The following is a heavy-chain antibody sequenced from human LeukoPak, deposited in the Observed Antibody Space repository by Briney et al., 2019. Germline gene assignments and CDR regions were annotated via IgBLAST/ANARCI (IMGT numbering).Heavy chain of an antibody. V-gene: IGHV3-53*01. CDR1: GFTVSSNY. D-gene: IGHD5-24*01. Sequence: PGGSLRLSCAASGFTVSSNYMSWVRQAPGKGLEWVSVIYSGGSTYYADSVKGRFTISRDNSKNTLYLQMNSLRAEDTAVYYCARDIGRWLQFDWFDPWGQGTLVTVSS. CDR2: IYSGGST. J-gene: IGHJ5*02. CDR3: ARDIGRWLQFDWFDP.